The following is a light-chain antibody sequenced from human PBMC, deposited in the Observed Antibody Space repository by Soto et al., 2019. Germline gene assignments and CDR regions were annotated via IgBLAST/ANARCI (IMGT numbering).Light chain of an antibody. CDR3: SSYKSSSTYL. Sequence: QSALTQPASVSASPGQSITISCTGTSSDIGRYNYVSWYQQYPGKAPKLILYDVSKRPSGVADRFAGSKSGNTASLTISGLQPEDEADYYCSSYKSSSTYLFGTGIKVTVL. CDR1: SSDIGRYNY. J-gene: IGLJ1*01. CDR2: DVS. V-gene: IGLV2-14*03.